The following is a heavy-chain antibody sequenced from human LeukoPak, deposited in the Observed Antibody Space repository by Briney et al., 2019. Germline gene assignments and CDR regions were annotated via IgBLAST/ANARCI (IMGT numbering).Heavy chain of an antibody. Sequence: PGRSLRLSCAASGSNFDGYAMHWARQAPGKVLEWVSGISWNSGNINYADSVRGRFTISRDNAKNSLYLQMNRLKTADTAMYYCARDWVSVGDGYNDAFDIWGQGTMVTVSS. V-gene: IGHV3-9*01. CDR1: GSNFDGYA. CDR3: ARDWVSVGDGYNDAFDI. CDR2: ISWNSGNI. J-gene: IGHJ3*02. D-gene: IGHD5-24*01.